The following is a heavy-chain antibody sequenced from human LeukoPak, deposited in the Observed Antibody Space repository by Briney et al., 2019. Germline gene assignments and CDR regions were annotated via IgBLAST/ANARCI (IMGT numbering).Heavy chain of an antibody. CDR3: ARLRVRGVRLGLDY. V-gene: IGHV4-4*07. D-gene: IGHD3-10*01. CDR2: IHTSGST. CDR1: GGSISSYY. Sequence: SETLSLTCTFSGGSISSYYWSWIRQPAGKGLEWIGRIHTSGSTNYNPSLKSRVTISVDTSKNQFSLKLSSVTAADTAVYYCARLRVRGVRLGLDYWGQGTLVTVSS. J-gene: IGHJ4*02.